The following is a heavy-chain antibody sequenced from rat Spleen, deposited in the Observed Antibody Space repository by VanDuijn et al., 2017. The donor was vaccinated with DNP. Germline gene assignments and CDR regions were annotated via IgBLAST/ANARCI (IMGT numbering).Heavy chain of an antibody. D-gene: IGHD1-11*01. V-gene: IGHV4-2*01. CDR3: AKGPNYGGWSDYFDY. Sequence: EVKLVESGGGLVQPGRSLKLSCAASGFNFNDYWMGWVRQAPGKGLEWIGEINKDSSTINCNPTLKEKFTISRDNVQNTLYLQMSKVGSEDTAIYYCAKGPNYGGWSDYFDYWGQGVMVTVSS. CDR2: INKDSSTI. CDR1: GFNFNDYW. J-gene: IGHJ2*01.